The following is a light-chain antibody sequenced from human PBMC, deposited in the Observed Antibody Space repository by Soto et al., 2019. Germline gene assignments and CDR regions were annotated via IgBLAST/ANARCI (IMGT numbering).Light chain of an antibody. CDR2: GAS. CDR3: QQYNNWPFT. Sequence: EIVMTQSPATLSVSPGERATFSCRASQSVSSNLAWYQQKPGQAPRLLMYGASTRATGIPARFSGSGSGTEFTLIISSLQSEDFAVYYCQQYNNWPFTFGPVTKVDIK. CDR1: QSVSSN. J-gene: IGKJ3*01. V-gene: IGKV3-15*01.